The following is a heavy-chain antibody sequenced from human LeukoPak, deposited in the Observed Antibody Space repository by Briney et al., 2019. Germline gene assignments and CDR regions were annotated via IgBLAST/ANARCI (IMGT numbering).Heavy chain of an antibody. Sequence: GGSLRLSCAASGFTFSSYSMNWVRQAPGKGLEWVSSISSSSSYIYYADSVKGRFTISRDNAKNSLFLQMNSLRAEDTAVYYCARGRSGGYSDYWGQGTLVTVSS. V-gene: IGHV3-21*06. CDR1: GFTFSSYS. CDR3: ARGRSGGYSDY. D-gene: IGHD3-10*01. J-gene: IGHJ4*02. CDR2: ISSSSSYI.